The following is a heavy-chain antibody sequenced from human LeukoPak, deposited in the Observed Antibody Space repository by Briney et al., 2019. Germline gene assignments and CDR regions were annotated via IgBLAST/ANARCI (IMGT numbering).Heavy chain of an antibody. CDR1: GFTFSSYW. V-gene: IGHV3-7*01. CDR2: IKQDGSEK. J-gene: IGHJ5*02. D-gene: IGHD3-22*01. CDR3: AREAGYYDSSGYS. Sequence: GGSLRLSCAASGFTFSSYWMSWVRQAPGKGLEWVANIKQDGSEKYYVDSVKGRFTISRDNAENSLYLQMNSLRAEDTAVYYCAREAGYYDSSGYSWGQGTLVTVSS.